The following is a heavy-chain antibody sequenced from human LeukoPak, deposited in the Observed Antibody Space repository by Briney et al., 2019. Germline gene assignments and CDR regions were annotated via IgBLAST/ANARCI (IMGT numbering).Heavy chain of an antibody. J-gene: IGHJ4*02. CDR3: ASSITIFGANFDY. D-gene: IGHD3-3*01. V-gene: IGHV3-64*01. CDR1: GFTFSSYA. Sequence: GGSLRLSCAASGFTFSSYAMHWVRQAPGKGLEYVSAISSNGGSTYYANSVKGRFTISRDNSKNTLHLQMGSLRAEDMAVYYCASSITIFGANFDYWGQGTLVTVSS. CDR2: ISSNGGST.